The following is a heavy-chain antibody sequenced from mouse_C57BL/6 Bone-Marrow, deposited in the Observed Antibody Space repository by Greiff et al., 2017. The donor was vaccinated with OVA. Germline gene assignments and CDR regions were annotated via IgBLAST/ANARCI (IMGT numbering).Heavy chain of an antibody. Sequence: EVKVEESGGGLVKPGGSLKLSCAASGFTFSSYAMSWVRQTPEKRLEWVATISDGGSYTYYPDNVKGRFTISRDNAKNNLYLQMSHLKSEDTAMYYCAREHYGSSYGWFAYWGQGTLVTVSA. V-gene: IGHV5-4*01. CDR1: GFTFSSYA. J-gene: IGHJ3*01. CDR2: ISDGGSYT. CDR3: AREHYGSSYGWFAY. D-gene: IGHD1-1*01.